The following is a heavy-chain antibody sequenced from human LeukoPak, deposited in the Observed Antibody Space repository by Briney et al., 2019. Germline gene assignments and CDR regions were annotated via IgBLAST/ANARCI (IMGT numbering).Heavy chain of an antibody. CDR2: INHSGST. V-gene: IGHV4-34*01. CDR3: ARARRSSPRLFYCYYMDV. D-gene: IGHD6-6*01. J-gene: IGHJ6*03. CDR1: GGSFSGYY. Sequence: SETLSLTCAVYGGSFSGYYWSWIRQPPGKGLEWVGEINHSGSTNYNPALKSGVTISVDTSKNQFSLKLSSVTAADTAVYYCARARRSSPRLFYCYYMDVWGKGTTVTVSS.